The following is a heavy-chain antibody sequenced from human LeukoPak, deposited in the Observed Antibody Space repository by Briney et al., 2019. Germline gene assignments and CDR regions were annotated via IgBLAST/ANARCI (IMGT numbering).Heavy chain of an antibody. D-gene: IGHD3-10*01. CDR1: GFTFSSYG. CDR2: ISYDGSNK. CDR3: AKGGSSTMVRGVIGYMDV. J-gene: IGHJ6*03. V-gene: IGHV3-30*18. Sequence: QSGGSLRLSCAASGFTFSSYGMHWVRQAPGKGLEWVAVISYDGSNKYYADSVKGRFTISRDNSKNTLYLQMNSLRAEDTAVYYCAKGGSSTMVRGVIGYMDVWGKGTTVTISS.